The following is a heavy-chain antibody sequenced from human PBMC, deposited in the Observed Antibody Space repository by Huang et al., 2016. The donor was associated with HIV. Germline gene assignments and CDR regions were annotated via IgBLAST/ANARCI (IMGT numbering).Heavy chain of an antibody. CDR3: AKDGADEEWDIDY. D-gene: IGHD1-26*01. CDR2: ISYDGSNK. Sequence: VQLVESGGGVVQPGRSLRTACAASGFGFSTYGLHWVRQAPGKGLEWVAVISYDGSNKYYAHSVKGRFTISRDTSENKVYLQMNSLRHEDTAVYYCAKDGADEEWDIDYWGQGTLVTVSS. J-gene: IGHJ4*02. V-gene: IGHV3-30*18. CDR1: GFGFSTYG.